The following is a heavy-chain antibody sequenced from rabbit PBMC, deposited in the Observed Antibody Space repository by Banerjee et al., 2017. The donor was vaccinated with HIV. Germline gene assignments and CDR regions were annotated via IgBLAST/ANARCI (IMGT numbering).Heavy chain of an antibody. CDR1: GIDFISYYY. J-gene: IGHJ4*01. CDR3: ARGYYTYGYTTYGYDPDL. Sequence: QQQLEESGGGLVKPGGTLTLTCKASGIDFISYYYMCWVRQAPGKGLELIACIYTSSGSTWYASWVNGRFTISRSTSLNTVTLQMTSLTAADTATYFCARGYYTYGYTTYGYDPDLWGQGTLVTVS. CDR2: IYTSSGST. V-gene: IGHV1S43*01. D-gene: IGHD6-1*01.